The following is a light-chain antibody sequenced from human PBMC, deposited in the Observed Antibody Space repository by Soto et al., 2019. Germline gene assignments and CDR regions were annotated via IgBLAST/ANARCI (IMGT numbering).Light chain of an antibody. CDR3: QSYQSGNVV. V-gene: IGLV6-57*04. CDR2: EDN. CDR1: SGSIASNY. Sequence: NFMLTQPHSVSESPGKTVTISCTRSSGSIASNYVQWYQQRPGSAPTPVIYEDNERPSGVPDRFSGSIDSSSNSASLTISGLKTDDEAHYYCQSYQSGNVVFGGGTKLTVL. J-gene: IGLJ2*01.